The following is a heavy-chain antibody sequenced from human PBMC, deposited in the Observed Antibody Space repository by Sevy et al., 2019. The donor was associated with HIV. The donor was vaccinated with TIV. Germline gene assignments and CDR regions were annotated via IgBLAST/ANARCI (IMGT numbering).Heavy chain of an antibody. D-gene: IGHD3-22*01. CDR1: GYIFTNYP. J-gene: IGHJ4*02. V-gene: IGHV1-18*01. CDR3: ARDSDGSSHYYLDYFDY. Sequence: ASVKVSCKASGYIFTNYPICWVRQAPGQGLEWMGCIRTSNRETKYTQKLQGRAIMTTDTSTSTVYLDLRNLRSDLTAVSYCARDSDGSSHYYLDYFDYWGQGTLVTVSS. CDR2: IRTSNRET.